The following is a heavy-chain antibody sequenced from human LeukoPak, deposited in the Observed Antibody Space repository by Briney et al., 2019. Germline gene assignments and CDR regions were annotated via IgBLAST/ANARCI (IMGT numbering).Heavy chain of an antibody. D-gene: IGHD5-18*01. Sequence: SETLSLTCTVSGGSISSGSYYWSWIRQPAGKGLEWIGRIYTSGSTNYNPSLKSRVTISVDTSKNPFSLKLSSVTAADTAVYYCASGSSPLRYSYGRYYFDYWGQGTLVTVSS. J-gene: IGHJ4*02. V-gene: IGHV4-61*02. CDR1: GGSISSGSYY. CDR3: ASGSSPLRYSYGRYYFDY. CDR2: IYTSGST.